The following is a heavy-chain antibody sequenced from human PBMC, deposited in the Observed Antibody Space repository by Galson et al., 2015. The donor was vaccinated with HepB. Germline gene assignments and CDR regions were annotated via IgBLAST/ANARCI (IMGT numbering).Heavy chain of an antibody. D-gene: IGHD1-26*01. V-gene: IGHV1-24*01. CDR1: GYTLTELS. CDR2: FDPEDGET. CDR3: TTVVVGARANWFDP. J-gene: IGHJ5*02. Sequence: SVKVSCKVSGYTLTELSMHWVRQAPGKGLEWMGGFDPEDGETIYAQKFQGRVTMTEDTSTDTAYMELSSLRSEDTAVYYCTTVVVGARANWFDPWGQGTLVTVSS.